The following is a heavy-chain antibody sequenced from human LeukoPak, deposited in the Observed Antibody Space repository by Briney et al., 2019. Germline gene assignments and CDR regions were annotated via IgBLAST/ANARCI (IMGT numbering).Heavy chain of an antibody. Sequence: PSETLSLTCNVSGGSVRSGSYYWTWIRQPPGKGLEWIGEINHSGSTNYNPSLKSRVTISVDTSKNQFSLKLSSVTAADTAVYYCARSLQRWLQFSPFDYWGQGTLVTVSS. V-gene: IGHV4-61*01. J-gene: IGHJ4*02. CDR2: INHSGST. CDR3: ARSLQRWLQFSPFDY. CDR1: GGSVRSGSYY. D-gene: IGHD5-24*01.